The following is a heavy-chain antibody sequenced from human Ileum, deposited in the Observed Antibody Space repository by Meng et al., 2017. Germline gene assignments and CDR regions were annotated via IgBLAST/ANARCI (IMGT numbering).Heavy chain of an antibody. V-gene: IGHV4-61*03. CDR2: VYYSGHT. D-gene: IGHD1-26*01. CDR1: VDSVSSDNYY. J-gene: IGHJ4*02. Sequence: QVQLQESGPGLVRPSETLSLTCTGSVDSVSSDNYYWSWIRQPSGKVLAWIGYVYYSGHTDCNPSLKSRLSISIDTSKNHFSLKLSSVTAADTAVYYCARTPLYSGSYYFDPWGQGALVTVSS. CDR3: ARTPLYSGSYYFDP.